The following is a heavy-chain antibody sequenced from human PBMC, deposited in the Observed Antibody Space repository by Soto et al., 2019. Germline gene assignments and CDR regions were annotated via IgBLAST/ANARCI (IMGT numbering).Heavy chain of an antibody. CDR2: IKSKTDGGTV. CDR3: SHAYHQYFES. J-gene: IGHJ4*02. CDR1: GVTLSNVW. V-gene: IGHV3-15*07. D-gene: IGHD3-16*01. Sequence: GGSLRLSCAVSGVTLSNVWMNWVRQAPGKGPEWVGRIKSKTDGGTVEYAAPVKDRFTISRDDSENTLYLQMNSLKTEDTAVYYCSHAYHQYFESWGQGT.